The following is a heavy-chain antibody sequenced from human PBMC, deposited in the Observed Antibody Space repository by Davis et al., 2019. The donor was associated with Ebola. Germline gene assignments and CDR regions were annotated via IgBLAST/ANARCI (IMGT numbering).Heavy chain of an antibody. J-gene: IGHJ6*02. CDR3: ARGQQVEHYYYGMDV. CDR2: IDPSDAYT. CDR1: GYSFTSNW. D-gene: IGHD6-13*01. V-gene: IGHV5-10-1*01. Sequence: GGSLKISCKGSGYSFTSNWIGWVRQMPGKGLEWMGRIDPSDAYTDYSPSFQGHVTITVDRSITTAYLQWSSLRASDTATYYCARGQQVEHYYYGMDVWGQGTTVTVS.